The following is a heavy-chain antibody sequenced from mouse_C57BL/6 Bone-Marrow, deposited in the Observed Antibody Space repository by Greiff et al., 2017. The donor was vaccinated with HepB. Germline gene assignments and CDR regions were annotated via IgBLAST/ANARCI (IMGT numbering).Heavy chain of an antibody. D-gene: IGHD1-1*01. CDR1: GYSITSGYY. CDR2: ISYDGSN. V-gene: IGHV3-6*01. J-gene: IGHJ1*03. Sequence: EVKLEESGPGLVKPSQSLSLTCSVTGYSITSGYYWNWIRQFPGNKLEWMGYISYDGSNNYNPSLKNRISITRDTSKNQFFLKLNSVTTEDTATYYCARVPITTVVGGYFDVWGTGTTVTVSS. CDR3: ARVPITTVVGGYFDV.